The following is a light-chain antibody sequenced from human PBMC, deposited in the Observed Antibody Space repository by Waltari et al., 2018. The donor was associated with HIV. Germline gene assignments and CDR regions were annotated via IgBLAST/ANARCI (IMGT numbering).Light chain of an antibody. J-gene: IGLJ3*02. CDR1: SPNFGNSF. Sequence: QSVLTQPPSVSAAPGQHVPVSCSRSSPNFGNSFVSWYQHLPGAAPKLLIYDNNKRPSGISDRFSGSKSGTSATLAITGLQTGDEADYYCGTWDSSLGAGVFGGGTRLTVL. CDR2: DNN. CDR3: GTWDSSLGAGV. V-gene: IGLV1-51*01.